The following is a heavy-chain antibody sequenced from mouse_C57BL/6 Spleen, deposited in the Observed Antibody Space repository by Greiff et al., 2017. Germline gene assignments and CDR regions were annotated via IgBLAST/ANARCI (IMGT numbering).Heavy chain of an antibody. Sequence: VQLQQSGAELVRPGSSVKMSCKTSGYTFTSYGINWVKQRPGRGLEWIGYLYIGNGYTEYNEKFKGKATLTSDTSSSTAYMQLSILTAEYSEIYFCARYQSYYYAMDYWGQGTSVTVSS. CDR1: GYTFTSYG. V-gene: IGHV1-58*01. CDR3: ARYQSYYYAMDY. J-gene: IGHJ4*01. CDR2: LYIGNGYT.